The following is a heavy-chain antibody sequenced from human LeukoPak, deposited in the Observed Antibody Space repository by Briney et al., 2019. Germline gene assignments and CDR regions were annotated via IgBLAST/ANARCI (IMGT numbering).Heavy chain of an antibody. D-gene: IGHD1-26*01. CDR3: ARDRVGATDYFDY. Sequence: GGSLRLSCAASGFTFSSYSMNWVRQAPGKGLEWVSSISSSSSYIYYADSVKGRLTISRDNSKNTLYLQMNSLRAEDTAVYYCARDRVGATDYFDYWGQGTLVTVSS. J-gene: IGHJ4*02. CDR1: GFTFSSYS. V-gene: IGHV3-21*01. CDR2: ISSSSSYI.